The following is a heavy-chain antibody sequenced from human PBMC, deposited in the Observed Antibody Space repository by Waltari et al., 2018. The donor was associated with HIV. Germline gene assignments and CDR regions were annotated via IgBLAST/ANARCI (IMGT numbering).Heavy chain of an antibody. Sequence: QVQLVQSGAEVKNPGACATVHCKASGSNFTRYGLPRVRQAPGQGLEWMGWISAYNGNTNYAQKLQGRVTMTTDTSTSTAYMELRSLRSDDTAVYYCAVDCSGGSSTFDPWGQGTLVTVSS. CDR3: AVDCSGGSSTFDP. CDR2: ISAYNGNT. J-gene: IGHJ5*02. D-gene: IGHD2-15*01. CDR1: GSNFTRYG. V-gene: IGHV1-18*04.